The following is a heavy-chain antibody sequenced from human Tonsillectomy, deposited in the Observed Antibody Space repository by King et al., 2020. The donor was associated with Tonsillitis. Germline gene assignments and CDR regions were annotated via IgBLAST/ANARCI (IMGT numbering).Heavy chain of an antibody. V-gene: IGHV3-15*01. CDR2: IKSKTDGGTT. D-gene: IGHD2-2*01. J-gene: IGHJ3*02. CDR1: GFTFSKAW. CDR3: ATFLYCTSTRCLYAFDI. Sequence: VQLVESGGGLLKPGGSLRLSCAASGFTFSKAWMSWVRQAPGKGREWVGRIKSKTDGGTTDYAASVKGSFTISRDDSKNTRYLQSNSLKTEETAVYYCATFLYCTSTRCLYAFDIWGQGTMITVSS.